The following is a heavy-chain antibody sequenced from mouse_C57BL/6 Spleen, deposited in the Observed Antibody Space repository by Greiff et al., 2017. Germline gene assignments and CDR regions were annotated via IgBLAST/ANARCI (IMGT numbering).Heavy chain of an antibody. J-gene: IGHJ2*01. Sequence: QVQLQQSGAELVRPGASVKLSCKASGYTFTDYYINWVKQRPGQGLEWIARIYPGSGNTYYNEKFKGKATLTAEKSSSTAYMQLSSLTSEDSAVYFCAYWYDYEDYWGQGTTLTVSS. CDR3: AYWYDYEDY. V-gene: IGHV1-76*01. CDR2: IYPGSGNT. D-gene: IGHD2-4*01. CDR1: GYTFTDYY.